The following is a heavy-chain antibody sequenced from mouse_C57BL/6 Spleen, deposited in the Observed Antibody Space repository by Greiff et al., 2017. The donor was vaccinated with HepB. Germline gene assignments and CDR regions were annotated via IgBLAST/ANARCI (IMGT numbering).Heavy chain of an antibody. V-gene: IGHV1-53*01. Sequence: VQLQQPGTELVKPGASVKLSCKASGYTFTSYWMHWVKQRPGQGLEWIGNINPSNGGTNYNEKFKSKATLTVDKSSSTAYMQLSSLTSEDSAVYYCARCRGNHTLWFAYWGQGTLVTVSA. J-gene: IGHJ3*01. D-gene: IGHD2-1*01. CDR3: ARCRGNHTLWFAY. CDR1: GYTFTSYW. CDR2: INPSNGGT.